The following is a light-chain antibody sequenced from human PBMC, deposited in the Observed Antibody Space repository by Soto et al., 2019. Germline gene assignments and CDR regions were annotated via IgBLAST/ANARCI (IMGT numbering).Light chain of an antibody. CDR2: GNT. CDR1: SSNIGAGYP. Sequence: QSVLTQPPSVSGAPGQRITISCTGCSSNIGAGYPVHWYQQLPGTAPKLLIFGNTIRSSGVPDRFSGSRSGLAITGLQAEDEADYYCQSYDSSLSGYVFGTGTKVTVL. J-gene: IGLJ1*01. CDR3: QSYDSSLSGYV. V-gene: IGLV1-40*01.